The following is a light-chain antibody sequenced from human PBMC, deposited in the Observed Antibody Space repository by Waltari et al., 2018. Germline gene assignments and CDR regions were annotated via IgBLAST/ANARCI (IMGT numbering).Light chain of an antibody. J-gene: IGLJ2*01. Sequence: QSVLTQPPSASGTPGQRVTISCSGTYSNIGNNIVNWYQQRPGKAPKLLIYRNDRRPSGVPVRFSGSKSGSSASLDIDGLHSEDEADYYCASWDDSLNGHWVFGGGTKVTVL. CDR3: ASWDDSLNGHWV. V-gene: IGLV1-44*01. CDR2: RND. CDR1: YSNIGNNI.